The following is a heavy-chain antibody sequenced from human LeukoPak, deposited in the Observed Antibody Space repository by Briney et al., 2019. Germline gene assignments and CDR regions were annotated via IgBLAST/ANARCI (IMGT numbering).Heavy chain of an antibody. J-gene: IGHJ4*02. CDR1: GFTFSSYG. CDR2: ISYDGSNK. Sequence: GGSLRLSCAASGFTFSSYGMHWVRQAPGKGLEWVAVISYDGSNKYYADSVKGRFTISRDNSKNTLYLQMNSLRAEDTAVYYCAKDLSIFELDYWGQGTLVTVSS. V-gene: IGHV3-30*18. CDR3: AKDLSIFELDY. D-gene: IGHD3-9*01.